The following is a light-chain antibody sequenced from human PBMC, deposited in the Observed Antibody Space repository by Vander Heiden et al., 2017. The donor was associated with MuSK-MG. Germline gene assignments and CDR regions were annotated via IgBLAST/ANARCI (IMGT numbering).Light chain of an antibody. V-gene: IGLV1-44*01. CDR3: AAWDDRLNGRV. CDR2: SNN. Sequence: SVLTQPPSASGTPAQRVTISCSGSSPNIGRNNVKWYKQLPGTAPKLLIYSNNQRPSGVPDRFSGSKSGTSASLAISGLQYEDEADYYCAAWDDRLNGRVFGGGTKLTVL. CDR1: SPNIGRNN. J-gene: IGLJ3*02.